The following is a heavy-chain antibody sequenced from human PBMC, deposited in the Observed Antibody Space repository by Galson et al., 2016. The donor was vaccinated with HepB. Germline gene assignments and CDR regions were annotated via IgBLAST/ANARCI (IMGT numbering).Heavy chain of an antibody. V-gene: IGHV7-4-1*02. CDR2: INTETGNP. CDR1: GYTFIHHA. Sequence: SVKVSCKASGYTFIHHAMSWVRQAPGQGLEWMGWINTETGNPTSAQSFTGRFVFSLDTSVNTTYLQINSLKSEDTAVYYCARFVFCGGGCLSNWYFDLWGRGTLVTVSS. D-gene: IGHD2-21*02. CDR3: ARFVFCGGGCLSNWYFDL. J-gene: IGHJ2*01.